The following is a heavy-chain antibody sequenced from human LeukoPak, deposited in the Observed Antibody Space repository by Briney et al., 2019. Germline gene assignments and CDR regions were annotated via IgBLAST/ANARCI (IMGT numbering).Heavy chain of an antibody. CDR2: ISYDGSNK. D-gene: IGHD2-2*01. J-gene: IGHJ4*02. Sequence: GGSLRLSCEAPGFTFSSYGMHWVGRAPGRGLGGVAVISYDGSNKYYADSVKGRFTISRDNSKNTLYLQMNSLRAEDTAVYYCAKDIMGYCSSTSCWGQGTLVTVSS. V-gene: IGHV3-30*18. CDR3: AKDIMGYCSSTSC. CDR1: GFTFSSYG.